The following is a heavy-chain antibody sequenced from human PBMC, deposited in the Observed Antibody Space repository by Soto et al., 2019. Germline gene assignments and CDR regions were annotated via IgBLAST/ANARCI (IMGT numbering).Heavy chain of an antibody. CDR3: VRQGIGTLHGLVDV. Sequence: QVQLQQSGPGLVKPSETLSLTCSVSSGPTSSHNWGWIRQTPGRGLEWIGYVYSTGGTSYNPSLNRRVTLSADTSTNHISLALPSVTAADTAVYYCVRQGIGTLHGLVDVWGQGTTVRVSS. J-gene: IGHJ6*02. CDR2: VYSTGGT. D-gene: IGHD3-10*01. CDR1: SGPTSSHN. V-gene: IGHV4-59*08.